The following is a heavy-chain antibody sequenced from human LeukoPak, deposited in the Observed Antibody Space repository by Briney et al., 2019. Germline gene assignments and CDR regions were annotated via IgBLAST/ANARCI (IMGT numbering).Heavy chain of an antibody. CDR3: ARLNGSGSYPYYFDY. J-gene: IGHJ4*02. D-gene: IGHD3-10*01. CDR1: GYTFTGYY. Sequence: GASVKVSCKASGYTFTGYYMHWVRQAPGQGLEWMGWINPNSGGTNYAQKFQGWVTMTRDTSISTAYMELSRLKSDDTAVYYCARLNGSGSYPYYFDYWGQGTLVTVSS. CDR2: INPNSGGT. V-gene: IGHV1-2*04.